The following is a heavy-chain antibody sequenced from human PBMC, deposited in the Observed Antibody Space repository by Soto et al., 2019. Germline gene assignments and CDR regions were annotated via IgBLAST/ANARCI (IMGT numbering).Heavy chain of an antibody. J-gene: IGHJ6*02. CDR3: AKDTDILTGYPTTYGMDV. CDR2: ISGSGGST. Sequence: PGGSLRLSCGAPGFTLSSYSMNWVRQAPGKGLEWVSAISGSGGSTYYADSVKGRFTISRDNSKNTLYLQMNSLRAEDTAVYYCAKDTDILTGYPTTYGMDVWGQGTTVTVSS. V-gene: IGHV3-23*01. CDR1: GFTLSSYS. D-gene: IGHD3-9*01.